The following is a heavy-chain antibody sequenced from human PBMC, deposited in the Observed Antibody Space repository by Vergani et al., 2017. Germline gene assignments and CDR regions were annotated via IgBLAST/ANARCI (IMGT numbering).Heavy chain of an antibody. J-gene: IGHJ4*02. Sequence: EVQLVESGGGLVPPGRSLSLSCAASGFSFGDYAMTWVRQAPGKGLEWVAFIRNKAYGGTTEYAASVKGRFTISRDDSKRLAYLQLSGLKTEDTDVYFCSRGRGYSFGYSDYWGQGTLVTVSS. D-gene: IGHD5-18*01. V-gene: IGHV3-49*04. CDR1: GFSFGDYA. CDR2: IRNKAYGGTT. CDR3: SRGRGYSFGYSDY.